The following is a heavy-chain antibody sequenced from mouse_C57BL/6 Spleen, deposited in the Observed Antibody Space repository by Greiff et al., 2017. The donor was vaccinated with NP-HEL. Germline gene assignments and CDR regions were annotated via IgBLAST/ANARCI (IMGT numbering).Heavy chain of an antibody. D-gene: IGHD1-1*01. CDR3: TRRHYGSCAY. CDR1: GYTFTDYE. Sequence: LEESGAELVRPGASVTLSCKASGYTFTDYEMHWVKQTPVHGLEWIGAIDPETGGTAYNQKFKGKAILTADKSSSTAYMELRSLTSEDSAVYYCTRRHYGSCAYWGQGTLVTVSA. J-gene: IGHJ3*01. CDR2: IDPETGGT. V-gene: IGHV1-15*01.